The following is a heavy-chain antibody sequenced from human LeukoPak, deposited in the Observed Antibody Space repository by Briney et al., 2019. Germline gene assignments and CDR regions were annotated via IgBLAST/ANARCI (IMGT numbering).Heavy chain of an antibody. CDR2: IGVSGDQT. J-gene: IGHJ4*02. CDR1: GFTFRSYG. CDR3: ARDQEGLYFDY. Sequence: GGSLRLSCAASGFTFRSYGMNWVRQAPGKGLEWVSAIGVSGDQTFYADSVKGRFTISRDNSKNTLYLQMNSLRAEDTAAYYCARDQEGLYFDYWGQGTLVTVSS. V-gene: IGHV3-23*01.